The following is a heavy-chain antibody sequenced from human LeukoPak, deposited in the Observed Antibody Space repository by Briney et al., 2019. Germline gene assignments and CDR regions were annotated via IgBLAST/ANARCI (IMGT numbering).Heavy chain of an antibody. Sequence: SETLSLTCAVYGGSFSGYYWSWIRQPPGKELEWIGEINHSGSTNYNPSLKSRVTISVDTSKNQFSLKLSSVTAADTAVYYCARAHGYSYGLGYYYYYGMDVWGQGTTVTVSS. CDR2: INHSGST. CDR1: GGSFSGYY. D-gene: IGHD5-18*01. J-gene: IGHJ6*02. CDR3: ARAHGYSYGLGYYYYYGMDV. V-gene: IGHV4-34*01.